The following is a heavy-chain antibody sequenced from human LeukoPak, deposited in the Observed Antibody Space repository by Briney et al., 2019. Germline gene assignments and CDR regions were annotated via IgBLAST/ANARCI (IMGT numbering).Heavy chain of an antibody. D-gene: IGHD5-18*01. CDR3: AREGSGYNYAEN. Sequence: ASEKVSCKASGYIFSSYYMHWVRQAPGQGLEWMGIINPSGGSSSYAQKFQGRVTMTRDTSSSTVYMELSSLRSEDTAVYYCAREGSGYNYAENWGQGTLVTVAS. J-gene: IGHJ4*02. V-gene: IGHV1-46*01. CDR2: INPSGGSS. CDR1: GYIFSSYY.